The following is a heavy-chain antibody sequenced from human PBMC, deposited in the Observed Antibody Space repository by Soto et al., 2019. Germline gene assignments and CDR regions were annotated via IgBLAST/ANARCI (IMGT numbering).Heavy chain of an antibody. CDR3: VKNSGWFNT. D-gene: IGHD3-10*01. CDR1: GFTFGPTD. CDR2: IDGSGGLT. Sequence: LQSGGGLVQPGGSLTLSCAASGFTFGPTDMSWVRQAPGEGLEWVSTIDGSGGLTYYADSVKGRFTISRDNSRNTVYLQMNSLRGDDTALYYCVKNSGWFNTWGQGALVTVSS. V-gene: IGHV3-23*01. J-gene: IGHJ5*02.